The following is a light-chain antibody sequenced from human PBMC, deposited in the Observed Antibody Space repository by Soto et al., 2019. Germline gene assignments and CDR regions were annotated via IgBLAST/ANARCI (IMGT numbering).Light chain of an antibody. CDR1: QNVYHN. CDR3: QQCRNWPLT. CDR2: DAS. Sequence: EIVMTQSPAPLSVSPGEGATLSCQASQNVYHNLAWYPQRPGQPPRLLIDDASTRATGISARFSGSGYGTEVTLTSSSLQSEDFAVYFCQQCRNWPLTFGGGTKVEIK. J-gene: IGKJ4*01. V-gene: IGKV3-15*01.